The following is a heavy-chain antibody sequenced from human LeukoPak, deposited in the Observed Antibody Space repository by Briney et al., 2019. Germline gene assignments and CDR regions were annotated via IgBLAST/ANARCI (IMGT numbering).Heavy chain of an antibody. CDR1: GYTFTIYD. CDR3: ARDSSGGSCYLVY. V-gene: IGHV1-18*01. CDR2: ISAYSGNT. D-gene: IGHD2-15*01. J-gene: IGHJ4*02. Sequence: ASVKVSCKASGYTFTIYDITWVRQAPGQGLEWMGSISAYSGNTNYAQKLQGRVTMTTDTSTSTAYMELRSLRSDDTAMYYCARDSSGGSCYLVYWGQGTLVTVSS.